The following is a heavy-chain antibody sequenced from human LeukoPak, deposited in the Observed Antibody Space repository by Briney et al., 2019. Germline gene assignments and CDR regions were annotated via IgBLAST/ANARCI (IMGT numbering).Heavy chain of an antibody. CDR2: INSDGSST. V-gene: IGHV3-74*01. Sequence: WGSLRLSCAASGFTFSIYWVHWVRQAPGKGLVWVSSINSDGSSTSYAYSVKGGFTIYRDNAKNTLYLQTNTLRAEDTAVYYCASLDYWGQGTPVTVSS. CDR1: GFTFSIYW. J-gene: IGHJ4*01. CDR3: ASLDY.